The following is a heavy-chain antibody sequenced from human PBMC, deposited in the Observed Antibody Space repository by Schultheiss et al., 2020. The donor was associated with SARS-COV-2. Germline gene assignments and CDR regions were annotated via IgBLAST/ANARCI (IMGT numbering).Heavy chain of an antibody. V-gene: IGHV3-23*01. CDR2: ISGSAIST. Sequence: GESLKISCAASGFTFSTYAMNWVRQAPGKRLEWVSGISGSAISTFYADSVKGRFTISRDSSKNTLYLQMNSLRAEDTAVYYCARDRIGDYSWNGEIDYWGQGTLVTVSS. J-gene: IGHJ4*02. CDR3: ARDRIGDYSWNGEIDY. D-gene: IGHD1-20*01. CDR1: GFTFSTYA.